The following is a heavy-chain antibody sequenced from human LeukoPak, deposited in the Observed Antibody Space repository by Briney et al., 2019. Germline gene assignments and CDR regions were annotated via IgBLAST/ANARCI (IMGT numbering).Heavy chain of an antibody. J-gene: IGHJ6*03. CDR1: GFTFSSYG. CDR3: AKDRGATWIQLWYYYYYYMDV. CDR2: ISGSGGST. V-gene: IGHV3-23*01. D-gene: IGHD5-18*01. Sequence: GGTLRLSCAASGFTFSSYGMSWVRQAPGKGLEWVSAISGSGGSTYYADSVKGRFTISRDNSKNTLYLQMNSLRAEDTAVYYCAKDRGATWIQLWYYYYYYMDVWGKGTTVTISS.